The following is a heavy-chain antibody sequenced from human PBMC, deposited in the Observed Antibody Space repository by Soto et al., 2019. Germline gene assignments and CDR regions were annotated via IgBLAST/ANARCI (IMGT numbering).Heavy chain of an antibody. V-gene: IGHV1-18*01. CDR1: GYTFTSYG. D-gene: IGHD1-26*01. J-gene: IGHJ4*02. CDR2: ISAYNGNT. Sequence: GASVKVSCKASGYTFTSYGISWVRQAPGQGLEWMGWISAYNGNTNYAQKLQGRVTMTTDTSTSTAYMELRSLRSDDTAVYYCARSIGVGIVGAPGMYDYWGQGTLVTVSS. CDR3: ARSIGVGIVGAPGMYDY.